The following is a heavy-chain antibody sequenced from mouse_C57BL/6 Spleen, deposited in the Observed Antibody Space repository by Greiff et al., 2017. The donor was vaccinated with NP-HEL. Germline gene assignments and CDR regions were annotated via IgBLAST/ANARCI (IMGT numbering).Heavy chain of an antibody. CDR1: GFTFSSYA. J-gene: IGHJ2*01. V-gene: IGHV5-4*01. CDR3: ARDYGYDGGFSFDY. D-gene: IGHD2-2*01. Sequence: EVQGVESGGGLVKPGGSLKLSCAASGFTFSSYAMSWVRQTPEKRLEWVATISDGGSYTYYPDNVKGRFTISRDNAKNNLYLQMSHLKSEDTAMYYCARDYGYDGGFSFDYWGQGTTLTVSS. CDR2: ISDGGSYT.